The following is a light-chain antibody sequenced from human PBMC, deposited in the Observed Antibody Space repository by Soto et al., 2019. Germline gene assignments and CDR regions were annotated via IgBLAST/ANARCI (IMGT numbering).Light chain of an antibody. CDR3: QLYGSYMFT. Sequence: EVVLTQSPGTLSLSPGERATLSCRTSQSVNSNFLSWFQQKPGQPPRLLLYGASRRAAGTPDRFSGSGSATDFPLIISRLEPEDSAVYHCQLYGSYMFTFGQGTKLEI. CDR2: GAS. J-gene: IGKJ2*01. V-gene: IGKV3-20*01. CDR1: QSVNSNF.